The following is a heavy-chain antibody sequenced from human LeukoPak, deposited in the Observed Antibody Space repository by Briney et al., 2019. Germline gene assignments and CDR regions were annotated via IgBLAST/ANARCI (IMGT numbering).Heavy chain of an antibody. J-gene: IGHJ4*02. D-gene: IGHD3-10*01. CDR1: GGSISSNNW. Sequence: PSGTLSLTCAVSGGSISSNNWWSWVRQPPGKGLEWFGEIYHSGTTNYNPSLRSRVTISVDKSKNQFSLKLSSVTAADTAVYYCVRGITVIRGVFDYWGQGALVTVSS. V-gene: IGHV4-4*02. CDR2: IYHSGTT. CDR3: VRGITVIRGVFDY.